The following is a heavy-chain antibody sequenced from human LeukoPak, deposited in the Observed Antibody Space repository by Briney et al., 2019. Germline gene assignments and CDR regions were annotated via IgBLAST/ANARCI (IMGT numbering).Heavy chain of an antibody. CDR1: GYTFTAYY. CDR3: ARDPDYGTKRLDF. D-gene: IGHD4-17*01. J-gene: IGHJ4*02. V-gene: IGHV1-2*02. CDR2: INPNSGGT. Sequence: GASVKVSRKSSGYTFTAYYLHWMRQAPGQGLEWMGWINPNSGGTTYAQNFQGRVTMTRDTSISTAYMELSRLRSDDTAVYYCARDPDYGTKRLDFWGQGAMVTVSS.